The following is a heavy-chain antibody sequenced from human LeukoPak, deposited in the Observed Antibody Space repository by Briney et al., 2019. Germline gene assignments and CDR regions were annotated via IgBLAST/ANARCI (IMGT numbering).Heavy chain of an antibody. Sequence: SETLSLTCTVSGVSISSSNSYWGWIRQPPGKVLEWIGSIYYSGSTYYNPSLKSRVTISVDTSKNQFSLKLRSVTAADTAVYYCARGPRFGELLWHWFDPWGQGTLVTVSS. J-gene: IGHJ5*02. CDR1: GVSISSSNSY. V-gene: IGHV4-39*07. CDR2: IYYSGST. CDR3: ARGPRFGELLWHWFDP. D-gene: IGHD3-10*01.